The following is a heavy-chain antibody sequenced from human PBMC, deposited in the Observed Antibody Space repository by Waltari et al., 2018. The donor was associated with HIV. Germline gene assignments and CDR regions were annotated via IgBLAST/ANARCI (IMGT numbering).Heavy chain of an antibody. J-gene: IGHJ6*02. CDR1: GDTVSRSNSA. Sequence: QVVLQQSGPGLLKSSQTLSITCAISGDTVSRSNSAWNWIRQSPSRGLEWLGRTYYRSKWYSDYALSVRSRITIRADTSKNQFSLQLNSVTPEDTAVYFCARDGPGDYYYYGVDVWGLGTTITVSS. CDR3: ARDGPGDYYYYGVDV. CDR2: TYYRSKWYS. V-gene: IGHV6-1*01. D-gene: IGHD1-1*01.